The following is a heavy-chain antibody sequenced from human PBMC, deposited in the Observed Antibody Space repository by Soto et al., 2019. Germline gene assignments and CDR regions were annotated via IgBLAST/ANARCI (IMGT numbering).Heavy chain of an antibody. CDR1: GFTFSSYA. D-gene: IGHD4-4*01. CDR3: ARPPIASTVYYYYGMDV. J-gene: IGHJ6*02. V-gene: IGHV3-30-3*01. Sequence: QVQLVESGGGVVQPGRSLRLSCAASGFTFSSYAMHCVRQAPGKGLEWVAVISYDGSNKYYADSVKGRFTISRDNSKNTLYLQMNSLRAEDTAVYYCARPPIASTVYYYYGMDVWGQGTTVTVSS. CDR2: ISYDGSNK.